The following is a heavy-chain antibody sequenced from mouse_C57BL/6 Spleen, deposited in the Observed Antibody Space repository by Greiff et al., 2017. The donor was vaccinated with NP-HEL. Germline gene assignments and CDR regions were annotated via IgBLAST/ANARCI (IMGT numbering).Heavy chain of an antibody. CDR2: IYPGSGST. CDR1: GYTFTSYW. V-gene: IGHV1-55*01. J-gene: IGHJ2*01. Sequence: QVQLQQPGAELVKPGASVKMSCKASGYTFTSYWITWVKQRPGQGLEWIGDIYPGSGSTNYNEKFKSKATLTVDTSSSTAYMQLSSLTAEDSAVYYCARTLTTWDDDYWGQGTTLTVSS. CDR3: ARTLTTWDDDY. D-gene: IGHD4-1*01.